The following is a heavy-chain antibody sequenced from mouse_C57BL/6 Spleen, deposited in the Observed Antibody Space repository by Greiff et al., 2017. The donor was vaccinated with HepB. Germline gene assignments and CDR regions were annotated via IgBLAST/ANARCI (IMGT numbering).Heavy chain of an antibody. J-gene: IGHJ2*01. CDR2: ISDGGSYT. V-gene: IGHV5-4*01. Sequence: EVQLQESGGGLVKPGGSLKLSCAASGFTFSSYAMSWVRQTPEKRLEWVATISDGGSYTYYPDNVKGRFTISRDNAKNNLYLQMSHLKSEDTAMYYCARERAYYSNSYFDYWGQGTTLTVSS. CDR1: GFTFSSYA. CDR3: ARERAYYSNSYFDY. D-gene: IGHD2-5*01.